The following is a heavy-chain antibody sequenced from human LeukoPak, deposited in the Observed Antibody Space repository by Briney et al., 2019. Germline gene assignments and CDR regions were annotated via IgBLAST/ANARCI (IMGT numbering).Heavy chain of an antibody. J-gene: IGHJ4*02. CDR2: ISSRSSTI. CDR3: ARGKPPGIAAAGDY. D-gene: IGHD6-13*01. Sequence: GGSLRLSCAASGFTLSSYSMNWVRQAPGKGLEWVSYISSRSSTIYYADSVKGRFTISRDNAKNSLYLQMNSLRDEDTAVYYCARGKPPGIAAAGDYWGQGTLVTVSS. V-gene: IGHV3-48*02. CDR1: GFTLSSYS.